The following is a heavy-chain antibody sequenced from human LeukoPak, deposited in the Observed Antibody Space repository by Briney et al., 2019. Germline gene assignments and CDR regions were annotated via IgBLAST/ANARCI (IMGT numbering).Heavy chain of an antibody. Sequence: GGSLRLSCAASGFTFSSYAMSWVRQAPGKGLEWVSSITSSSYIYYADSVKGRFTISRDNAKNSLYLQMDSLRAEDTAVYYCASGWEHDYWGQGTLVTVSS. CDR1: GFTFSSYA. CDR2: ITSSSYI. V-gene: IGHV3-21*01. D-gene: IGHD1-26*01. J-gene: IGHJ4*02. CDR3: ASGWEHDY.